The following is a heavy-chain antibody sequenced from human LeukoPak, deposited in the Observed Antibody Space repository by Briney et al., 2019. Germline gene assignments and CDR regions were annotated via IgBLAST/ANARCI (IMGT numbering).Heavy chain of an antibody. J-gene: IGHJ5*02. CDR3: ARHWYSSSWLTYWFDP. Sequence: PSETLSLTCTVSGGSISSYYWSWIRQPPGKGLEWIAYISDIGSINYNPSLKSRVTISLDTSKNQFSLKLSSVTAADTAVYYCARHWYSSSWLTYWFDPWGQGTLVTVSS. V-gene: IGHV4-59*08. D-gene: IGHD6-13*01. CDR2: ISDIGSI. CDR1: GGSISSYY.